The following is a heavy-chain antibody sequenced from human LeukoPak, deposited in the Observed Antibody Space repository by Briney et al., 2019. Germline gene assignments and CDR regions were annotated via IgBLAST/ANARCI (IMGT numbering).Heavy chain of an antibody. J-gene: IGHJ4*02. Sequence: SETLSLTCTVSGGSISSHYWSWIRQPPGKGLEWIGYIYYSGSTKFNPSLKSRVTISVDTSKNQFSLRLSSVTAADTAVYYCARGGGVTYYDSTGYLWYFDYWGQGTLVTVSS. CDR3: ARGGGVTYYDSTGYLWYFDY. V-gene: IGHV4-59*11. D-gene: IGHD3-22*01. CDR1: GGSISSHY. CDR2: IYYSGST.